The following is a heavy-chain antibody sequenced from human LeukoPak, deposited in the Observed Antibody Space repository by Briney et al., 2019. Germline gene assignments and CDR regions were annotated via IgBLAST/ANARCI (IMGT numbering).Heavy chain of an antibody. CDR3: ARDPMGATTY. CDR1: GFTFSSYW. D-gene: IGHD1-26*01. V-gene: IGHV3-74*01. Sequence: GGSLRLSCAASGFTFSSYWMRWVRQAPGKGLVWVSRINTDASSTSYAGSVKGRFTISRDNAKNTLYLQVNSLRADDTAVYYCARDPMGATTYWGQGTLVTVSS. CDR2: INTDASST. J-gene: IGHJ4*02.